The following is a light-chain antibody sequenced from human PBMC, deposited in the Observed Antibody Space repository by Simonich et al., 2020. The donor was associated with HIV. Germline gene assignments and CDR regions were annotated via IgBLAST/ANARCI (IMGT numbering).Light chain of an antibody. CDR1: QRVLYSSNNKNY. J-gene: IGKJ2*01. CDR2: WAS. CDR3: QQYYVTPYT. Sequence: DIVMTQSPDSLAVSLGERATIDCKSSQRVLYSSNNKNYLAWYQQKPGQPPKLLIYWASPRQSGVPDRFSGSGSGTHFTLTISSLQAEDVAVYYCQQYYVTPYTFGQGTKLEIK. V-gene: IGKV4-1*01.